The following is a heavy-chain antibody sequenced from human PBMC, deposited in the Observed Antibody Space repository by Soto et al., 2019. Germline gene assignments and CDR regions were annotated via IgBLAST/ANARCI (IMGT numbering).Heavy chain of an antibody. D-gene: IGHD2-2*02. V-gene: IGHV3-21*01. CDR2: ISSRSDI. CDR1: GFTFSTYI. CDR3: AREYTAWPLAYGLDV. J-gene: IGHJ6*02. Sequence: RGSLRLSCVGSGFTFSTYIINWVRQAPGKGLEWVSSISSRSDIYYADSVKGRFTISRDNAKNSVSLQMNSLRAEDTAVYYCAREYTAWPLAYGLDVWGQGTTVTV.